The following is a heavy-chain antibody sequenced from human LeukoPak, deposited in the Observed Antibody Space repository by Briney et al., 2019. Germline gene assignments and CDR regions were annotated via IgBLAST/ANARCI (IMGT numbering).Heavy chain of an antibody. V-gene: IGHV4-59*08. CDR3: ARQSFGPSRSGTSNDAFDP. CDR1: GDSISSYN. CDR2: IYYSGNT. Sequence: SETLSLTCTVAGDSISSYNCCWIRQPPGKGLEWIGFIYYSGNTNYNPSLKSRVTISVDTPKNQFSLRLTSVTAADTRVYYCARQSFGPSRSGTSNDAFDPWGQGTLVTVSS. D-gene: IGHD3-10*01. J-gene: IGHJ5*02.